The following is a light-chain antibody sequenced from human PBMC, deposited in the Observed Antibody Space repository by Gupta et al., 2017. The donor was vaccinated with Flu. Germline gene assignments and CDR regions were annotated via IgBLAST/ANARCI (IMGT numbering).Light chain of an antibody. J-gene: IGKJ2*03. CDR1: QSLLHSNRYNS. Sequence: TVMTQASLSLTVTPAERASISCRSSQSLLHSNRYNSLDWYLQKPGQSPQLLIYMGSTRDSGVPDRFSGSGSGTEFTLTISRVEAEDVGVYYCMQALRTPLGFGQGTKLEIK. CDR2: MGS. V-gene: IGKV2-28*01. CDR3: MQALRTPLG.